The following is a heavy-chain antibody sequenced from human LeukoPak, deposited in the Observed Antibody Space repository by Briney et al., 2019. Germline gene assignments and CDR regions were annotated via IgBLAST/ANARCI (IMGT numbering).Heavy chain of an antibody. CDR2: INPNSGGT. J-gene: IGHJ4*02. CDR1: GYTFTGYY. V-gene: IGHV1-2*02. Sequence: GASVKVSCKASGYTFTGYYMHWVRQAPGQGLEWMGWINPNSGGTNYAQKFQGRVTMTRDTSISTAYMELSRLRSDDTAVYYCARGASGDYVGGCWDYWGQGTLVTVSS. D-gene: IGHD4-17*01. CDR3: ARGASGDYVGGCWDY.